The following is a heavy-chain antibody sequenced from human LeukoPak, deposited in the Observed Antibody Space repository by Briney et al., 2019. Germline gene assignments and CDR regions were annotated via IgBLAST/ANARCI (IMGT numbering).Heavy chain of an antibody. J-gene: IGHJ3*02. V-gene: IGHV4-59*01. CDR1: GGSISSYY. CDR2: IYYSGST. CDR3: ARDKGVGSGDAFDI. Sequence: SETLSLTCTVSGGSISSYYWSWIRQPPEKGLEWIGYIYYSGSTNYNPSLKSRVTISVDTSKNQFSLKLSSVTAADTAVYYCARDKGVGSGDAFDIWGQGTMVTVSS. D-gene: IGHD6-19*01.